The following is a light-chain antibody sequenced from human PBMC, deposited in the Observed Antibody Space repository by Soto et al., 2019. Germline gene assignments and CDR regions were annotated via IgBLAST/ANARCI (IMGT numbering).Light chain of an antibody. CDR2: WAS. CDR1: QSVLYKFNNKNY. CDR3: QQSYATPIT. J-gene: IGKJ5*01. Sequence: DIVMTQSPDSLAVSLGERATINCKSSQSVLYKFNNKNYLAWFQQKAGQPPKLLLYWASTRQSGVPDRFSGSGSETDFNLTLSSLQADDVAVYYCQQSYATPITFGQGTRLEIK. V-gene: IGKV4-1*01.